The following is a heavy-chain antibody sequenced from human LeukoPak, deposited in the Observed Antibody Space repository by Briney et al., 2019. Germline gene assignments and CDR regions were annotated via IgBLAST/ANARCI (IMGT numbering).Heavy chain of an antibody. CDR1: GGSFSGYY. D-gene: IGHD3-10*01. V-gene: IGHV4-34*01. J-gene: IGHJ4*02. Sequence: PSETLSLTCAVYGGSFSGYYWSWIRQPPGKGLEWIGEINHSGSTNYNPSLKSRVTISVDTSKNQFSLKLSSVTAADTAVYYCARMRITMVRGVTWEYWGQGTLVTVSS. CDR2: INHSGST. CDR3: ARMRITMVRGVTWEY.